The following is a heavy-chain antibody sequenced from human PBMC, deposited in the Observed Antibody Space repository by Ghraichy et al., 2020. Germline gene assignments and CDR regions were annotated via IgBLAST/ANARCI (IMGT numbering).Heavy chain of an antibody. D-gene: IGHD1-14*01. CDR3: ARDRTEPNFDY. CDR2: ISSASDAT. J-gene: IGHJ4*02. V-gene: IGHV3-48*02. CDR1: GFSFGGYS. Sequence: GGSLRLSCAASGFSFGGYSMNWVRQAPGKGLECLSYISSASDATRYADSVKGRFTISRDNAKNSLYLQMNSLREEDTAVYYCARDRTEPNFDYWGQGTLVAVSS.